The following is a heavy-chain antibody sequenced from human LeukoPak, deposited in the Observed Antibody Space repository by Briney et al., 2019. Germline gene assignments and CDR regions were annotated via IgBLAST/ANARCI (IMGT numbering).Heavy chain of an antibody. Sequence: SETLSLTCTVSGGSISSYYWSWIRQPPGKGLEWIGYIYYSGSTNYNPSLKSRVTISVDTSKNQFSLKLSSVTAADTAVYYCARRSIAAAGIIGLDPWGQGTLVTVSS. V-gene: IGHV4-59*08. CDR2: IYYSGST. J-gene: IGHJ5*02. CDR1: GGSISSYY. D-gene: IGHD6-13*01. CDR3: ARRSIAAAGIIGLDP.